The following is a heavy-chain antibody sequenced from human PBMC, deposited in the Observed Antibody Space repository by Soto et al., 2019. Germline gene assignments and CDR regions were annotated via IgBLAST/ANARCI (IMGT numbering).Heavy chain of an antibody. V-gene: IGHV3-11*06. CDR1: GFTFSDYY. CDR2: IASGGSYT. J-gene: IGHJ2*01. CDR3: AREATGSRYCDL. Sequence: VQLVESGGGLVKPGGSLRVSCVASGFTFSDYYMIWIRQAPGKGLEWVSYIASGGSYTNHADAVKGRFTISRDNAKNSLYLQMNSLRGDDTAVYYCAREATGSRYCDLWGRGTLVSVSS.